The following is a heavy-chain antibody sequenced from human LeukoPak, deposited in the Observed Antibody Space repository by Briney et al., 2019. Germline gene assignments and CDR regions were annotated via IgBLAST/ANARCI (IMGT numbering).Heavy chain of an antibody. CDR1: GYTFTSYD. CDR2: INPNSGGT. V-gene: IGHV1-2*02. Sequence: GASVKVSCKASGYTFTSYDINWVRQATGQGLEWMGWINPNSGGTNYAQKFQGRVTMTRDTSISTAYMELSRLRSDDTAVYYCAREGLRWLQSRQTFDYWGQGTLVTVSS. D-gene: IGHD5-24*01. CDR3: AREGLRWLQSRQTFDY. J-gene: IGHJ4*02.